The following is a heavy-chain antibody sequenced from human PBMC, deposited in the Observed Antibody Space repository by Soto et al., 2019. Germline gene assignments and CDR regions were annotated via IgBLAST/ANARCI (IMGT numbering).Heavy chain of an antibody. CDR2: IYYSGST. Sequence: QLQLQESGPGLVKPSETLSLTCTVSGGSISSSSYYWGWIRQPPGKGLEWIGSIYYSGSTYYNPSLKSRVTISVDTSKNQFSLKLSPVTAADTAVYYCAAELRFLEWFRSLNYYYGMDVWGQGTTVTVSS. J-gene: IGHJ6*02. D-gene: IGHD3-3*01. CDR1: GGSISSSSYY. V-gene: IGHV4-39*01. CDR3: AAELRFLEWFRSLNYYYGMDV.